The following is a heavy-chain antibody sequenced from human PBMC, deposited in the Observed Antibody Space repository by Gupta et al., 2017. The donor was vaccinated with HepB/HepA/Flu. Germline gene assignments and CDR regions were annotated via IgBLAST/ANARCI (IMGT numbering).Heavy chain of an antibody. CDR2: VYYSGST. Sequence: LQLHDSGPGLVQPSETLSLTCPVSGGSISHNYYWAWFRQPPGKGLEGIGTVYYSGSTYHNPALKRRVPISVNTATNQIPLKLNSGNPADTAVYSGANQAIVPASQGVLYAFGIWGKGTIGTVSS. CDR3: ANQAIVPASQGVLYAFGI. CDR1: GGSISHNYY. D-gene: IGHD2-2*01. V-gene: IGHV4-39*01. J-gene: IGHJ3*02.